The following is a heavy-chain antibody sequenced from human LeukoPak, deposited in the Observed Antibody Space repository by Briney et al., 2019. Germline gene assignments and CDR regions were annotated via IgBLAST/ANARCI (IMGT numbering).Heavy chain of an antibody. Sequence: ASVKVSFKASGYDFTSVGITWVRQAPGQGLEWMGWISPYNGNTRYVQKLQGRVTMTTDTSTSTAYMELRSLRFDDTAVYYCARAGSGSGWYFDYWGQGTLVTVSA. CDR1: GYDFTSVG. D-gene: IGHD6-19*01. J-gene: IGHJ4*02. CDR2: ISPYNGNT. V-gene: IGHV1-18*01. CDR3: ARAGSGSGWYFDY.